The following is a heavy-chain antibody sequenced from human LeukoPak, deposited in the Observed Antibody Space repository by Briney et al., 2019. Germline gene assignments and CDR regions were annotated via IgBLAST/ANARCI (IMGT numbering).Heavy chain of an antibody. Sequence: SGGSLRLSCAASGFTFDDYGMSWVRHAPGKGLEWVANIKQDGSEKYYVDSVEGRFTISRDNDKNTLYLQMNGLRVEDTAVYYCARWAGVTDCWGQGTLVTVSS. J-gene: IGHJ4*02. CDR2: IKQDGSEK. CDR3: ARWAGVTDC. D-gene: IGHD2-21*02. V-gene: IGHV3-7*01. CDR1: GFTFDDYG.